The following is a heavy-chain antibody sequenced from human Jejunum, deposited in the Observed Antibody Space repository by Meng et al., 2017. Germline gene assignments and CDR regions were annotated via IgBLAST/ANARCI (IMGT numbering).Heavy chain of an antibody. CDR3: ARGWKYAWFN. CDR1: GGFSSIYW. D-gene: IGHD1-7*01. J-gene: IGHJ4*02. V-gene: IGHV4-4*02. CDR2: MHQSGSS. Sequence: QVHLQESGPGLVRPSGARSLTCAVSGGFSSIYWWSWLRQPPGKGLEWIGEMHQSGSSNYNPSLKSRLTMSVDESKNHFSLKLNSVTAADTAVYYCARGWKYAWFNWGQGTLVTVSS.